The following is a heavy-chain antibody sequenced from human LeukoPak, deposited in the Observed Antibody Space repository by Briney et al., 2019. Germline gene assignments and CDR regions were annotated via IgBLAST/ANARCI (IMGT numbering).Heavy chain of an antibody. D-gene: IGHD6-19*01. Sequence: GAPGRPCCKAAGYTVSNYGVSWGRESPRQGLGWLGWIRVYNGDTNYAQKFQGRVGITTDTSTSTTYMELRSLRSDDTAVYYCARSEQWLVKMYYFDNWGQGTLVTVSS. V-gene: IGHV1-18*01. J-gene: IGHJ4*02. CDR2: IRVYNGDT. CDR3: ARSEQWLVKMYYFDN. CDR1: GYTVSNYG.